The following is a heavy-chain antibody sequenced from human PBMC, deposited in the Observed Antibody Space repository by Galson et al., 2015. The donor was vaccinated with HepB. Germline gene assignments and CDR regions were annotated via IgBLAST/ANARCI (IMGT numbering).Heavy chain of an antibody. V-gene: IGHV3-23*01. J-gene: IGHJ4*02. D-gene: IGHD4-17*01. Sequence: SLRLSCAASGFTFSNYAMSWVRQAPGKGLECVSAISGSGGSTNYADSVKGRFTISRDNSKNTLYLQINSLRAEDTAVYYCATFRRTVTTDFDYWGQGTLFTASS. CDR3: ATFRRTVTTDFDY. CDR2: ISGSGGST. CDR1: GFTFSNYA.